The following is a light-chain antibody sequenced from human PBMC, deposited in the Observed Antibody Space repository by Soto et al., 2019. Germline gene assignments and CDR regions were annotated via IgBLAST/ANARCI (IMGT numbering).Light chain of an antibody. CDR2: LNSDGSH. V-gene: IGLV4-69*01. CDR3: QTWATGIRV. Sequence: QLVLTQSPSASASLGASVKLTCTLSSGHSNYAIAWHQQQPEKGPRYLMNLNSDGSHTKGDEIPDRFSGSSSVAERYLTSSSLQSEDEADYYCQTWATGIRVFGGGTQLTVL. CDR1: SGHSNYA. J-gene: IGLJ3*02.